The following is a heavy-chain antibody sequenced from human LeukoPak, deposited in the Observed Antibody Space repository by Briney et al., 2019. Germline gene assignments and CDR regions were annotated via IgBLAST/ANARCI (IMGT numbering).Heavy chain of an antibody. J-gene: IGHJ6*03. Sequence: GGSLRLSCAAPGLTFSDHYMSWLRQAPGKGLEWLSYISSGGDSIYYADSVKGRFTISRDNAKNSVSLQMNSLRAEDTAVYYCASGSYGSGFYYFYYMDVWGKGTTVTVSS. CDR3: ASGSYGSGFYYFYYMDV. CDR1: GLTFSDHY. CDR2: ISSGGDSI. V-gene: IGHV3-11*04. D-gene: IGHD3-10*01.